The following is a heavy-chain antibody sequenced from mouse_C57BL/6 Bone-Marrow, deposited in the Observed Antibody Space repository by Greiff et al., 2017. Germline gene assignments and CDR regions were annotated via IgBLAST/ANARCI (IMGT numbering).Heavy chain of an antibody. J-gene: IGHJ3*01. Sequence: QVQLQQPGAELVMPGASVKLSCKASGYTFTSYCMHWVKPRHGQGLEWIGEIDPYDSYTNYNQKFKGKATLTVDKSASTAYWQLSRLTSDDSADYYVARCWSYWAWFAYWGQGTLVTVSA. D-gene: IGHD2-12*01. CDR2: IDPYDSYT. CDR3: ARCWSYWAWFAY. CDR1: GYTFTSYC. V-gene: IGHV1-69*01.